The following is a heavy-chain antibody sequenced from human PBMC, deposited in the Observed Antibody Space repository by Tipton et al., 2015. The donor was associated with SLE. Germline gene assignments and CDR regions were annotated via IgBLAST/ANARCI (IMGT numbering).Heavy chain of an antibody. V-gene: IGHV4-59*11. CDR1: GGSISSHY. J-gene: IGHJ4*02. D-gene: IGHD6-19*01. Sequence: TLSLTCTVSGGSISSHYWSWIRQPPGKGLEWIGYIYYTGSTNYNPSLKSRVTMSIDASKNQLSLKMNSVNAADTAVYYCARDRSSGWYFDDWGQGILVTVSS. CDR3: ARDRSSGWYFDD. CDR2: IYYTGST.